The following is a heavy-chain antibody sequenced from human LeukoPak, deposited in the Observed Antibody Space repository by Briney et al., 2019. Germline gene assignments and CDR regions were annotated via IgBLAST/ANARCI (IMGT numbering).Heavy chain of an antibody. J-gene: IGHJ4*02. CDR3: ARPGGSYPSYFDY. CDR2: ISYDGSNK. D-gene: IGHD1-26*01. Sequence: GGSLRLSCAASGFTFSSYGMHWVRQAPGKGLEWVAVISYDGSNKYYADSVKGRFTISRDNSKNTLYLQMNSLRAEDTAVYYCARPGGSYPSYFDYWGQGTLVTVSS. CDR1: GFTFSSYG. V-gene: IGHV3-30*03.